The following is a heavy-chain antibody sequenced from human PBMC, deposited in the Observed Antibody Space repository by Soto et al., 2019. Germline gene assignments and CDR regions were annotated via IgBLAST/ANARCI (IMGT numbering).Heavy chain of an antibody. J-gene: IGHJ6*03. D-gene: IGHD4-17*01. CDR3: ARDNTAYYYMDV. CDR1: AFSVSSNY. V-gene: IGHV3-66*01. CDR2: IYSGGST. Sequence: EVQLVESGGGLVQPVGSLRLSCAASAFSVSSNYMSWVRQAPGKGLEWVSVIYSGGSTYYADFVKDRFTISRDNSKNTLYLQMNNLRAEDTAVYYCARDNTAYYYMDVWGKGTTVTVSS.